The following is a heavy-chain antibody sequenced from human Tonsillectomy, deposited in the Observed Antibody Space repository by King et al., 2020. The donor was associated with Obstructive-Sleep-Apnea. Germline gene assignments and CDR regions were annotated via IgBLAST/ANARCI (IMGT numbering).Heavy chain of an antibody. Sequence: TLKESGPTLVNPTQTLTLTCTFSGFSLSTSSVGVGWIRQPPGKALECLALIYWNDDRRYSPSLRSRLTITKDTSKNQVVLTMTNMDPVDTATYYCAHTNPTYYHGSGSDYPCDYWGQGTLVTVSS. D-gene: IGHD3-10*01. CDR3: AHTNPTYYHGSGSDYPCDY. CDR2: IYWNDDR. J-gene: IGHJ4*02. CDR1: GFSLSTSSVG. V-gene: IGHV2-5*01.